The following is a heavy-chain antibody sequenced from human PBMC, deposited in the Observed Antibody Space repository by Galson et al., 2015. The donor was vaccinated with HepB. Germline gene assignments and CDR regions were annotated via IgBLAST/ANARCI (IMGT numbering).Heavy chain of an antibody. CDR1: GFSFNKFP. CDR2: ISYTGSYI. Sequence: SLRLSCAASGFSFNKFPMHWVRQAPGKGLEWVAVISYTGSYIDYADFGRGRFTISRDNSKNALYLQMNSLRVEDTALYYCVRPRGAGAGDVQNWYFDLWGRGTLVTVSS. J-gene: IGHJ2*01. CDR3: VRPRGAGAGDVQNWYFDL. D-gene: IGHD4-17*01. V-gene: IGHV3-30-3*01.